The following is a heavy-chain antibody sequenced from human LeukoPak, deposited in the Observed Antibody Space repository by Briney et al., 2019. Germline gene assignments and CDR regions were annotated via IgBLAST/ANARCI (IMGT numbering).Heavy chain of an antibody. Sequence: PGGSLRLSCVASGFTFRIYGMNWVRQAPGKGPEWVSYISHTSDSILYADSVKGRFTMSRDNAKKSLYLQMNSLRAEDSAVYYCASTIGNSEDAFDIWGQGTMVTVSS. J-gene: IGHJ3*02. V-gene: IGHV3-48*01. CDR1: GFTFRIYG. CDR3: ASTIGNSEDAFDI. D-gene: IGHD4-23*01. CDR2: ISHTSDSI.